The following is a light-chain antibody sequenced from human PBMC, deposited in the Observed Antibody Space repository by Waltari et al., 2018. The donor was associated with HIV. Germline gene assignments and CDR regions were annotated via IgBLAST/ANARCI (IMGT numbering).Light chain of an antibody. Sequence: SYELTQPPSVSVSPGQTARISCSGDALAKKYVYWYQQMSGQAPVLVIYEDNKRPSGIPDKVAGSSSVTMATLTINGAREEDEADYYCYSTDSSGNHWVFGGGTKLTVL. V-gene: IGLV3-10*01. CDR2: EDN. J-gene: IGLJ3*02. CDR1: ALAKKY. CDR3: YSTDSSGNHWV.